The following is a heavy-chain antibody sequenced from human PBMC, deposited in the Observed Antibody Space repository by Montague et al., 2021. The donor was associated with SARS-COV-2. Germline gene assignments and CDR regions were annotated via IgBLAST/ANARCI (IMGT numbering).Heavy chain of an antibody. V-gene: IGHV3-23*01. Sequence: SLRLSCAASGFTSSSYAMTWVRHTPGKGLEWVSSISGDDDVTYHVDSVRGRFTISRDNSKNTLSMEMNDLRVEDTALYYCAKGGRHPRYPFDIGAQGTTVSVSA. CDR3: AKGGRHPRYPFDI. J-gene: IGHJ3*02. CDR1: GFTSSSYA. D-gene: IGHD1-26*01. CDR2: ISGDDDVT.